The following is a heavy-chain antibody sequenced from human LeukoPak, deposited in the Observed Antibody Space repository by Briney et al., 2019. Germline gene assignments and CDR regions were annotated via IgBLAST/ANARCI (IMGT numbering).Heavy chain of an antibody. Sequence: SETLSLTCTVSGGSISSGSYYWSWIRQPPGKGLEWIGYIYYSGSTNYNPSLKSRVTISVDTSKNQFSLKLSSLTAADTAVYYCARAVLSYCRGGSCPYFDYWGQGTLVTVSS. CDR2: IYYSGST. CDR3: ARAVLSYCRGGSCPYFDY. V-gene: IGHV4-61*01. CDR1: GGSISSGSYY. J-gene: IGHJ4*01. D-gene: IGHD2-15*01.